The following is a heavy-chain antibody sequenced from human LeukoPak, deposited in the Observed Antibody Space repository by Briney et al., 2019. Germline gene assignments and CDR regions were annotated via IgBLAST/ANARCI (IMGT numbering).Heavy chain of an antibody. CDR1: DDSFSSHY. CDR2: ISYIGTT. CDR3: ARDLVTVTKGFDI. V-gene: IGHV4-59*11. D-gene: IGHD4-17*01. J-gene: IGHJ3*02. Sequence: SETLSLTCAVSDDSFSSHYWTWIRQPPGKGLEWIGYISYIGTTNYNPSLKSRVTLSIDTSKNQFSLKLSPVTAADTAVYYCARDLVTVTKGFDIWGQGTMVSVSS.